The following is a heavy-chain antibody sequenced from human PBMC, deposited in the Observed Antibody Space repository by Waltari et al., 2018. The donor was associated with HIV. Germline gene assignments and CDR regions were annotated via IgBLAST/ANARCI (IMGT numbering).Heavy chain of an antibody. D-gene: IGHD7-27*01. CDR2: ISASGGVI. V-gene: IGHV3-11*01. CDR1: GFSFRGYY. J-gene: IGHJ4*02. Sequence: QDLLVESGGGLVNPGGSLRLSFAATGFSFRGYYMSWIRQAPGKGLEWIAYISASGGVIYYADSVKDRFTVSRDNSNNLLYLQMDNVNADDTAMYYCAGRPGDWGQGTLVTVSS. CDR3: AGRPGD.